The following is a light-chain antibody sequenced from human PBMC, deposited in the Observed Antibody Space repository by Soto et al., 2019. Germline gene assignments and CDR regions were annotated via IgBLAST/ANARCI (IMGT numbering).Light chain of an antibody. V-gene: IGKV4-1*01. CDR1: QRVLYISNNRNY. Sequence: DIVMTQSPASLAVSLGERATTNSRWSQRVLYISNNRNYLDWYQQKPGQPPKLLIYWASTRESGVPDRFSGSGSGTDFTLTISSLQAKDVAVYYCQQYYSTPLTFGGGTKVDIK. J-gene: IGKJ4*01. CDR2: WAS. CDR3: QQYYSTPLT.